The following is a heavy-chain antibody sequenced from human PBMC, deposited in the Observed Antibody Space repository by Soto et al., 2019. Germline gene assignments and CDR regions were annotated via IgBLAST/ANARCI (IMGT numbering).Heavy chain of an antibody. CDR2: ISTSSTYI. V-gene: IGHV3-21*01. D-gene: IGHD2-2*01. CDR3: ARDQSLPDQLLPRNFDY. J-gene: IGHJ4*02. Sequence: NPGGPLRLSCAASGFTLSAYSMNWVRQTPGKGLEWVSSISTSSTYIHYADSVKGRFTISRDNAKNSLYLQMNSLRAEDTAVYYCARDQSLPDQLLPRNFDYWGQGTLVTVSS. CDR1: GFTLSAYS.